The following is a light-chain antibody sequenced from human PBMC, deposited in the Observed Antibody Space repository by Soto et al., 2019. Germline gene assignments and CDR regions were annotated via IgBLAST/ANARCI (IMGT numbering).Light chain of an antibody. Sequence: NFMLTQPHSVSESPGKTVTISCTRSSGSMASNYVQWYQQRPGSAPTTVIFEDNQRPSGVPDRFSGSIDSSSNSASLTISGLKTEDEADYYCQSYDSSNWVFGGGTKVTVL. V-gene: IGLV6-57*03. CDR3: QSYDSSNWV. CDR2: EDN. J-gene: IGLJ3*02. CDR1: SGSMASNY.